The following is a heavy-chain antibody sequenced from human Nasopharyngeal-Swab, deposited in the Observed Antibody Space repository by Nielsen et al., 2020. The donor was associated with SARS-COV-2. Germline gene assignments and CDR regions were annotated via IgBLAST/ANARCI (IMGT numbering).Heavy chain of an antibody. CDR1: GFTFSSYS. CDR2: ISSSSSYI. V-gene: IGHV3-21*01. J-gene: IGHJ4*02. Sequence: GGSLRLSCAASGFTFSSYSMNWVRQAQGKGLEWVSSISSSSSYIYYADSVKGRFTISRDNAKNSLYLQMNSLRAEDTAVYYCARAVGYYDSSGYYYYGDHFDYWGQGTLVTVSS. CDR3: ARAVGYYDSSGYYYYGDHFDY. D-gene: IGHD3-22*01.